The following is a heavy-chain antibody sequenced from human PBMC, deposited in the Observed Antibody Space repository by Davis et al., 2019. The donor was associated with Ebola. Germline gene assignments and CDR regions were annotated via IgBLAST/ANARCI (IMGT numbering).Heavy chain of an antibody. CDR3: ARARAYCSGGSCRNNWFDP. Sequence: MPSETLSLTCTVPGGSISGYYWSWIRQPPGKGLEWIGEINHSGSTNYNPSLKSRVTISVDTSKNQFSLKLSSVTAADTAVYYCARARAYCSGGSCRNNWFDPWGQGTLVTVSS. V-gene: IGHV4-34*01. CDR2: INHSGST. D-gene: IGHD2-15*01. CDR1: GGSISGYY. J-gene: IGHJ5*02.